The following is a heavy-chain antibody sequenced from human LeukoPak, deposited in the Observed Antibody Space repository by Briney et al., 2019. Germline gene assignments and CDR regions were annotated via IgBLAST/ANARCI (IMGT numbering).Heavy chain of an antibody. CDR2: TNQDGGEK. Sequence: GGSLRLSCAASGFTFSSHWVSWVRQAPGKRLQWVANTNQDGGEKHYVDSVRGRFTISRDNVKNSLYLQMNSLRVEDSAVYYCASNWDYVRGYGMDVWGQGTTVTVSS. D-gene: IGHD1-7*01. CDR1: GFTFSSHW. V-gene: IGHV3-7*01. CDR3: ASNWDYVRGYGMDV. J-gene: IGHJ6*02.